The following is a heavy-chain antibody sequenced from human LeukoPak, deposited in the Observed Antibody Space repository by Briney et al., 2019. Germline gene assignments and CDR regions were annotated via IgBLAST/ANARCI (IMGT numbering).Heavy chain of an antibody. D-gene: IGHD6-13*01. CDR2: FSATDGGA. J-gene: IGHJ3*01. CDR1: GFTFSSYA. V-gene: IGHV3-23*01. CDR3: ARAKIAAAGTGAFDV. Sequence: GGSLRLSCAASGFTFSSYARTWVRQAPGKGLEWVSAFSATDGGAQYAESVEGRFTISRDNSKNTLFRQMNSLGAEDTAVYYCARAKIAAAGTGAFDVGGQGTLVTVSA.